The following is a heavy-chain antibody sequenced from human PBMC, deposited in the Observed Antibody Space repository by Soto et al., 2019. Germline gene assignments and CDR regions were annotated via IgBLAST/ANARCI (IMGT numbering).Heavy chain of an antibody. CDR1: GGSISSSSYY. V-gene: IGHV4-39*01. D-gene: IGHD2-15*01. CDR3: ARHYCSGGSCYGNWFDP. J-gene: IGHJ5*02. Sequence: PSETLSLTCTVSGGSISSSSYYWGWIRQPPGKGLEWIGSIYYSGSTYYNPSLKSRVTISVDTSKNQFSLKLSSVTAADTAVYYCARHYCSGGSCYGNWFDPWGQGTLVTVSS. CDR2: IYYSGST.